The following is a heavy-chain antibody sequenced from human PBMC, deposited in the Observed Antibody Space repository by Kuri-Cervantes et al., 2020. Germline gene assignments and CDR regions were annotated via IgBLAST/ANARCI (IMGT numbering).Heavy chain of an antibody. D-gene: IGHD3-22*01. CDR2: IYYSGST. CDR1: GFTFSDYY. J-gene: IGHJ4*02. V-gene: IGHV4-31*02. CDR3: ARGGYYDSSGYYYFDY. Sequence: LRLSCAASGFTFSDYYWSWIRQHPGKGLEWIGYIYYSGSTYYNPSLKSRVTISVDTSKNQFSLKLSSVTAADTAVYYCARGGYYDSSGYYYFDYWGQGTLVTVSS.